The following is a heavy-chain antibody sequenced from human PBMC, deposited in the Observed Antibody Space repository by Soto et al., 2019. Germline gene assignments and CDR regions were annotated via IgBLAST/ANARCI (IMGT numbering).Heavy chain of an antibody. Sequence: ASVKVSCKASGYTFTSYGISWVRQAPGQGLEWMGWISAYNGNTNYAQKLQSRVTITTDTSTSTAYMSLRSLRSEDTTVYYWARGSCCGSCYPYYYYYGMDVWGQGTTVTVSS. CDR3: ARGSCCGSCYPYYYYYGMDV. V-gene: IGHV1-18*04. D-gene: IGHD2-15*01. CDR2: ISAYNGNT. CDR1: GYTFTSYG. J-gene: IGHJ6*02.